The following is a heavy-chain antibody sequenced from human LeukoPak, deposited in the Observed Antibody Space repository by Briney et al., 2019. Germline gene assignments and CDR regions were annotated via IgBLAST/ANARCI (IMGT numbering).Heavy chain of an antibody. V-gene: IGHV3-21*01. CDR1: GFTFSSYS. J-gene: IGHJ4*02. Sequence: KSGGSLRLSCAASGFTFSSYSMNWVRQAPGKGLEWVSSISSSSSYIYYADSVKGRFTISRDNAKNSLYLQMNSLRAEDTAVYYCAREDSGSYLFRYYFDYWGQGTLVTVSS. CDR2: ISSSSSYI. D-gene: IGHD1-26*01. CDR3: AREDSGSYLFRYYFDY.